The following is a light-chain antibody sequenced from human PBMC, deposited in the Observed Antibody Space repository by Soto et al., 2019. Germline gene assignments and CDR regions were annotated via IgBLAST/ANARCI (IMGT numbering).Light chain of an antibody. J-gene: IGLJ3*02. Sequence: QSALTQPASVSGSPEQSITISCTGTSSDVGSYNLVSWYQQHPGKAPKVIISKVSNRPSGVSTRFSGSKSGNTASLTISGLQTEDEAYYYCSSYTSSTTWVFGGGTKVTVL. CDR1: SSDVGSYNL. V-gene: IGLV2-14*02. CDR2: KVS. CDR3: SSYTSSTTWV.